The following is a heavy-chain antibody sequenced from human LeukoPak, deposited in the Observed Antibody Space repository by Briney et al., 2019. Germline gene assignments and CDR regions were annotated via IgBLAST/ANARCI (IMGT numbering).Heavy chain of an antibody. V-gene: IGHV4-59*01. CDR2: IYYSGST. D-gene: IGHD2/OR15-2a*01. CDR3: SGSSTTTKYYYYGMDV. J-gene: IGHJ6*02. Sequence: SETLSLTCTVSGGSISSYYWSWIRQPPGKGLEWIGYIYYSGSTNYNPSLKSRVTISVDTSKNQFSLKLSSVTAADTAVYYCSGSSTTTKYYYYGMDVWGQGTTVTVSS. CDR1: GGSISSYY.